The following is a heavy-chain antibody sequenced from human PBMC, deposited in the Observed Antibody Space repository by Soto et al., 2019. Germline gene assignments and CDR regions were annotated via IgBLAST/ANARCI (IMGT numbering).Heavy chain of an antibody. J-gene: IGHJ6*04. D-gene: IGHD5-12*01. V-gene: IGHV1-69*06. CDR3: AGGKYSGYDSGYNYYGMSG. CDR2: IIPIFGTA. CDR1: GGTFSSYA. Sequence: ASVKVSCKASGGTFSSYAIRWVRQAPGQGHEWMGGIIPIFGTANYAQKFQGRVTISADKSTSTAYMELSSLRSEDTDVYYCAGGKYSGYDSGYNYYGMSGYGKGTT.